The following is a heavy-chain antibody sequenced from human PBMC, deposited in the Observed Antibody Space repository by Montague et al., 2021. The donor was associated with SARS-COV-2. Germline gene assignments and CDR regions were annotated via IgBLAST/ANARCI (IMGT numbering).Heavy chain of an antibody. CDR1: GFSLSTSGMC. CDR2: IDWDDDT. CDR3: ARRTYDILTGYGYGMDV. J-gene: IGHJ6*02. D-gene: IGHD3-9*01. V-gene: IGHV2-70*11. Sequence: VKPTQTLTLTCTFSGFSLSTSGMCVSWLRQPPGKALEWLARIDWDDDTYYSTSLKTRLTISKDTSKNQVVLTMTNMDPVDTATYYCARRTYDILTGYGYGMDVWGQGTTVTVSS.